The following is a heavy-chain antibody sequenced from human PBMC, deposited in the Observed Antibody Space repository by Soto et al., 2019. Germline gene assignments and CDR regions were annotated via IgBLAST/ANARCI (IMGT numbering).Heavy chain of an antibody. CDR3: VRRVSGNYDY. Sequence: EVQLAESGGGMVQPGGSLRLSCVASGFTFSSYGMHWVRQAPGKGLEYVSSISSNGGSTYYGNSVKGRFTISRDNSKNTLYLQRGSLRADDMAVYYCVRRVSGNYDYWGQGTLVTVSS. D-gene: IGHD1-7*01. V-gene: IGHV3-64*01. CDR1: GFTFSSYG. J-gene: IGHJ4*02. CDR2: ISSNGGST.